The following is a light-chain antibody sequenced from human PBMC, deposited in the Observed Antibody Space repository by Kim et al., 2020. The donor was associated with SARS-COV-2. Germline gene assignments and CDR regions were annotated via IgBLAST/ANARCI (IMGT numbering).Light chain of an antibody. CDR2: SAS. Sequence: DIQMTQSPSSLSASVGDRVTITCRASQNIDDYLQWYQQKPGKAPRLLISSASSLQSGVPSRFSGSGYGTDFTLSITSLQPDYFATYYCQQTYSTILTFGPGTKLDIK. J-gene: IGKJ3*01. V-gene: IGKV1-39*01. CDR1: QNIDDY. CDR3: QQTYSTILT.